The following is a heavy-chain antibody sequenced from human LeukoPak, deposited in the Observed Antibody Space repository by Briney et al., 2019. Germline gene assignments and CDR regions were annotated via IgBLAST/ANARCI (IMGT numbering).Heavy chain of an antibody. D-gene: IGHD6-6*01. J-gene: IGHJ4*02. CDR1: GFTFSTYS. CDR2: IGSSGSYI. Sequence: GGSLRLSCAASGFTFSTYSMNWVRQAPGKGLEWVSSIGSSGSYIYYADSLKGRFTISRDNAKNSLYLQMNSLRAEDTAVYYCARGPNSNWSGLDFWGQGTLLTVSS. CDR3: ARGPNSNWSGLDF. V-gene: IGHV3-21*01.